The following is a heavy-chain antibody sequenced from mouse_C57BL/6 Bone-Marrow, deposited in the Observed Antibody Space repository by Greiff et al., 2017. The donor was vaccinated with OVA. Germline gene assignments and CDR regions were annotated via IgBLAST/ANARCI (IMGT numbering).Heavy chain of an antibody. CDR1: GYTFTSYG. Sequence: QVQLQQSGAELARPGASVKLSCKASGYTFTSYGISWVKQRTGQGLEWIGEIYPRSGNTSYNEKFKGKATLTADKSSSTAYMELRSLTSVDSAVYFCARFPIYYDYAPWYFDVWGTGTTVTVSS. J-gene: IGHJ1*03. CDR2: IYPRSGNT. V-gene: IGHV1-81*01. CDR3: ARFPIYYDYAPWYFDV. D-gene: IGHD2-4*01.